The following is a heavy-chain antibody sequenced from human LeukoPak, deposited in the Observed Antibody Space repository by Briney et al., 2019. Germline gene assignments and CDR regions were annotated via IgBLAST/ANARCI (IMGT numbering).Heavy chain of an antibody. Sequence: SVKVSCKASGGTFSSYAISWVRQAPGQGLEWMGGVIPIFGTANYAQKFQGSVTITTDESTSTSYMELSSLRSEDTAVNYCARGVGRSWSSFDYWGQGTLVTVSS. J-gene: IGHJ4*02. CDR1: GGTFSSYA. CDR3: ARGVGRSWSSFDY. V-gene: IGHV1-69*05. D-gene: IGHD6-13*01. CDR2: VIPIFGTA.